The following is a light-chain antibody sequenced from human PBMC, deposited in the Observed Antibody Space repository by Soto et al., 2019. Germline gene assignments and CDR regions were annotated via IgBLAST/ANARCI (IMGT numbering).Light chain of an antibody. V-gene: IGKV3-20*01. Sequence: EIVLTQSPGTLSLSPGERATLSCRASQSVSSSYLAWYQQKPGQAPRLLIYGASSRATGIPDRFSGSGSGTDFTLTISRLEPEDVAVYYCQQYGSSLITLGQGTRLEIK. CDR1: QSVSSSY. CDR3: QQYGSSLIT. J-gene: IGKJ5*01. CDR2: GAS.